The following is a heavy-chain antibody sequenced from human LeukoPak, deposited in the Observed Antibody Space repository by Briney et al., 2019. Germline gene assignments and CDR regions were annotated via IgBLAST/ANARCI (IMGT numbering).Heavy chain of an antibody. CDR3: ARDRSTTVANEYLYYYGMDV. CDR1: GGSISSYY. D-gene: IGHD4-23*01. V-gene: IGHV4-59*12. Sequence: PSETLSLTCTVSGGSISSYYWSWIRQPPGKGLEWIGYIYYSGSTNYNPSLKSRVTISVDTSKNQFSLNLNSVTAADTAVYYCARDRSTTVANEYLYYYGMDVWGQGTTVTVSS. CDR2: IYYSGST. J-gene: IGHJ6*02.